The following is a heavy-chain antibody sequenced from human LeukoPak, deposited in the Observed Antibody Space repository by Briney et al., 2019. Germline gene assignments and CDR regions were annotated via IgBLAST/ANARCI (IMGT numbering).Heavy chain of an antibody. CDR3: AKGGGGRLIYYYYMDV. J-gene: IGHJ6*03. CDR2: ISWDSDSI. D-gene: IGHD3-16*01. V-gene: IGHV3-9*03. CDR1: GFIFNDYA. Sequence: GGSLRLSCAASGFIFNDYAMHWVRQAPGKGLEWVSGISWDSDSIDYADSVKGRFTISRDNAKNSLYLQMNSLRAEDMALYYCAKGGGGRLIYYYYMDVWGKGTTVTVSS.